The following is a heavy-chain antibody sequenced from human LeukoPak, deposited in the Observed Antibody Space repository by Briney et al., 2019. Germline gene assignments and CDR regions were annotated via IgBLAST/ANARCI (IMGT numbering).Heavy chain of an antibody. Sequence: PGGSLRLSCAASGFSFSRYGMTWVRQAPGKGLEWVAATSGGVGSTCYADSVKGRFTVSRDNPKNKLYLQMSSLRAEDTAVYFCAKDHDQPLLYWGQGTLVTVSS. CDR1: GFSFSRYG. J-gene: IGHJ4*02. CDR3: AKDHDQPLLY. CDR2: TSGGVGST. D-gene: IGHD2-21*02. V-gene: IGHV3-23*01.